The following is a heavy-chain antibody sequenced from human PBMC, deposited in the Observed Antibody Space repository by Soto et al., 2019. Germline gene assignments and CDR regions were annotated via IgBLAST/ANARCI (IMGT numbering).Heavy chain of an antibody. J-gene: IGHJ3*02. V-gene: IGHV3-30-3*01. CDR2: ISSDGSNK. D-gene: IGHD2-15*01. Sequence: QVQLAESGGGVVQPGRSLRLSCAASGFTFSTYAMHWVRQAPGKGLQWVAVISSDGSNKYNTDSVRGRFTISRDNSNSTLFLQMNSLRPEDTAVYYCARSARVVPRDAFDIWGQGTLVTVSS. CDR1: GFTFSTYA. CDR3: ARSARVVPRDAFDI.